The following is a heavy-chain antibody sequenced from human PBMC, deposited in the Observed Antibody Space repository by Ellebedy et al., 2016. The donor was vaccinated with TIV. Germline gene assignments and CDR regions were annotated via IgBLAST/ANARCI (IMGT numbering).Heavy chain of an antibody. J-gene: IGHJ4*02. D-gene: IGHD2-15*01. CDR3: ARGRCSGANCHYFDY. CDR1: GFTLSNYA. V-gene: IGHV3-30*04. CDR2: ISSDGSHI. Sequence: PGGSLRLSCAVPGFTLSNYAVYWVRHAPGKGLQWVTFISSDGSHINYADSVKGRFTISRDISKNTMYLQMNSLRAEDTALYFCARGRCSGANCHYFDYWGQGTVVTVSS.